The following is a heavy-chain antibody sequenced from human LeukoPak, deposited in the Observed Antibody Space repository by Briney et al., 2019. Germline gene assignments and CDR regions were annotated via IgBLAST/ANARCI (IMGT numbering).Heavy chain of an antibody. CDR1: GFAFNSYA. CDR2: ISYDGSNK. Sequence: GGSLRLSCAASGFAFNSYAMHWVRQAPGKGLEWVAVISYDGSNKYYADSVKGRFTISRDNSKDTLYLQMNGLRAEDTAVYYCAREYKGYFDYWGQGTLVTASS. J-gene: IGHJ4*02. D-gene: IGHD1-14*01. CDR3: AREYKGYFDY. V-gene: IGHV3-30-3*01.